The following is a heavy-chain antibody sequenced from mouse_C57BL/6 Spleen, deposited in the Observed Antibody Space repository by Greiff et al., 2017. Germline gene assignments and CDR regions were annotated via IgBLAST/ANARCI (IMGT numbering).Heavy chain of an antibody. CDR1: GYTFTSYW. J-gene: IGHJ4*01. Sequence: QVQLQQPGAELVKPGASVKLSCKASGYTFTSYWMHWVRQRPGQGLEWIGMIHPNSGSTNYNEKFKSKATLTVDKSSSTAYMQLSSLTSEDSAVYYCARWGRSSMDYWGQGTSVTVSS. CDR3: ARWGRSSMDY. V-gene: IGHV1-64*01. CDR2: IHPNSGST.